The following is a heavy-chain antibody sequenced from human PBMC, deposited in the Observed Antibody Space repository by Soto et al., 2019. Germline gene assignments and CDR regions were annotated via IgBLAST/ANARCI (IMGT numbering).Heavy chain of an antibody. CDR3: VGQQSTVATESCSHN. CDR2: VDYRGRS. V-gene: IGHV4-39*01. J-gene: IGHJ4*01. D-gene: IGHD4-17*01. Sequence: PSHTLSLPCTVFRASVTNSSYYWCWIRQSPGRGLEWIGRVDYRGRSYSKSSVTSRVTISVDTSTNRFSLSLNSVTASDTAVYFFVGQQSTVATESCSHNWCPGTQVTL. CDR1: RASVTNSSYY.